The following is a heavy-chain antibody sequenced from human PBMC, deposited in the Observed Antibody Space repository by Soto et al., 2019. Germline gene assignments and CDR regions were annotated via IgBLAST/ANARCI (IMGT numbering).Heavy chain of an antibody. Sequence: QVQLVQSGAEVKKPGSSVKVSCKASGGTFSSYAISWVRQAPGQGLEWMGGIIPIFGTANYAQKFQGRVTITADEATSTDYMELSSLRSEDTAVYYCARGGGRYGDYDFAYWGQGPLVTVSS. J-gene: IGHJ4*02. V-gene: IGHV1-69*01. CDR3: ARGGGRYGDYDFAY. CDR2: IIPIFGTA. CDR1: GGTFSSYA. D-gene: IGHD4-17*01.